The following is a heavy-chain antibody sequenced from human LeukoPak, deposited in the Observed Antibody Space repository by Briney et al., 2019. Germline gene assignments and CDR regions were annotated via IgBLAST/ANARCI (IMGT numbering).Heavy chain of an antibody. CDR1: GCSISSGDYD. Sequence: SETLSLTCTVSGCSISSGDYDCNWIRQPPGKGLEWIGYIYYGGSTSYNPSLKSRVTISVDTSKHQFSLKLTSVTAADTAVYYCARGSAYDWFDYWGQGTLVTVSS. CDR3: ARGSAYDWFDY. J-gene: IGHJ4*02. D-gene: IGHD5-12*01. CDR2: IYYGGST. V-gene: IGHV4-30-4*01.